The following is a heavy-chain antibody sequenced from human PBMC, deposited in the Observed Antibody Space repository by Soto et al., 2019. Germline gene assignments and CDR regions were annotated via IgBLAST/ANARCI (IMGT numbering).Heavy chain of an antibody. J-gene: IGHJ5*02. CDR1: GGSISSYY. CDR3: ARAGGYYFWSGYYIWFDP. CDR2: IYYSGST. V-gene: IGHV4-59*08. D-gene: IGHD3-3*01. Sequence: PSETLSLTCTVSGGSISSYYWSWIRQPPGKGLEWIGYIYYSGSTNYNPSLKSRVTISVDTSKNQFSLKLSSVTAADTAVYYCARAGGYYFWSGYYIWFDPCGQGTLVTVSS.